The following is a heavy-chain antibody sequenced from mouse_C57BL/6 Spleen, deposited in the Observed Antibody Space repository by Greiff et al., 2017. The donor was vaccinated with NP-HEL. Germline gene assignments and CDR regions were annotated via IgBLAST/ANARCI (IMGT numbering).Heavy chain of an antibody. J-gene: IGHJ3*01. CDR1: GYTFTDYE. Sequence: QVQLQQSGAELVRPGASVTLSCKASGYTFTDYEMHWVKQTPVHGLEWIGAIDPETGGTAYNQKFKGKAILTADKSSSTAYMELRSLTSGDSAVYYCTRVYYSGSSLFAYWGQGTLVTVSA. CDR3: TRVYYSGSSLFAY. D-gene: IGHD1-1*01. V-gene: IGHV1-15*01. CDR2: IDPETGGT.